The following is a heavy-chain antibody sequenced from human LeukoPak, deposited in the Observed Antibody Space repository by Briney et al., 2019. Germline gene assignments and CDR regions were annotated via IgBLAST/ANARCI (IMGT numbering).Heavy chain of an antibody. D-gene: IGHD3/OR15-3a*01. CDR3: ARVMFAPRGLDGGVDY. J-gene: IGHJ4*02. Sequence: GGSLRLSCAASGFTFSDYYMSWIRQAPGKGLEWVSYISSSSSYTNYADSVKGRFTISRDNAKNSLYLQMNSLRAEDTAVYYCARVMFAPRGLDGGVDYWGQGTLVTVSS. CDR1: GFTFSDYY. CDR2: ISSSSSYT. V-gene: IGHV3-11*06.